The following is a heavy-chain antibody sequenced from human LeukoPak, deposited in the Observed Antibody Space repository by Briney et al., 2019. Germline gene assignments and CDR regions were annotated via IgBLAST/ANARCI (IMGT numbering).Heavy chain of an antibody. CDR2: IYHSGST. D-gene: IGHD3-10*01. J-gene: IGHJ4*02. V-gene: IGHV4-38-2*02. CDR1: GYSISSDYY. CDR3: ARLKKYRTTMVRGVIMEYYFDY. Sequence: PSETLSLTCTVSGYSISSDYYWGWIRQPPGKGLEWIGSIYHSGSTYYNPSLKSRVTISVDTSKNQFSLKLNSVTAADTAVYYCARLKKYRTTMVRGVIMEYYFDYWGQGTLVTVSS.